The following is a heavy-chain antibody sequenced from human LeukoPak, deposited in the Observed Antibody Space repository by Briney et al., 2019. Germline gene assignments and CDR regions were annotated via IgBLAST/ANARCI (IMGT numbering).Heavy chain of an antibody. J-gene: IGHJ4*02. CDR2: IIPIFGTA. D-gene: IGHD2-15*01. V-gene: IGHV1-69*06. CDR1: GGTFSSYA. Sequence: SVKVSCKASGGTFSSYAISWVRQAPGQGLEWMGGIIPIFGTANYAQKFQGRVTITADKSTSTAYMELSSLRSEDTAVYYCARGGYCSGGSCYIMDYWGQGTLVTVSS. CDR3: ARGGYCSGGSCYIMDY.